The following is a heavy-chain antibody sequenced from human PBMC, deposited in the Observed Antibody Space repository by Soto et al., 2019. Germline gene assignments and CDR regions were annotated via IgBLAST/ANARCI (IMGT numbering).Heavy chain of an antibody. Sequence: QVQLVESGGGVVQPGRSLRLSCAASGFTFSSYGMHWVRQAPGKGLEWVAVISYDGSHKYYADSVRGRFTISRDNSKSTLYLQMNSLRAEDTAVYYCAKDGSGVSSGYYQDFDYWGQGTLVTVSS. V-gene: IGHV3-30*18. CDR3: AKDGSGVSSGYYQDFDY. D-gene: IGHD3-22*01. J-gene: IGHJ4*02. CDR1: GFTFSSYG. CDR2: ISYDGSHK.